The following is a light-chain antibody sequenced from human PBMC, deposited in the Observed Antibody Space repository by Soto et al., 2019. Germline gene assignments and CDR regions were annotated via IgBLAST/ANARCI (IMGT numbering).Light chain of an antibody. V-gene: IGKV1-5*01. J-gene: IGKJ2*01. CDR3: QQYNSYSYT. Sequence: DIPMTQSPSTLSASVGDRVTITCRASQNINRWLAWYQQKPGKAPKLLIYDASSLESGVPSRFSGSGSGTEFTLTISSLQPDDFATYYCQQYNSYSYTFGQGTNLEIK. CDR2: DAS. CDR1: QNINRW.